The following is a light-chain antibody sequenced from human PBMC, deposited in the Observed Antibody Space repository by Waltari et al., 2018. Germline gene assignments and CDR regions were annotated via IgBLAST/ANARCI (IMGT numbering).Light chain of an antibody. Sequence: QSALTQPPSASGPPGPSVTISCTGTSRDVGGYHFASWSHQHPGKAPKVMIYEVSTRPSGVPDRFSGSKSGNTASLTVSGVQGEDEADYYCSSYGGNDNLVFGGGTKLTVL. J-gene: IGLJ3*02. CDR2: EVS. CDR3: SSYGGNDNLV. CDR1: SRDVGGYHF. V-gene: IGLV2-8*01.